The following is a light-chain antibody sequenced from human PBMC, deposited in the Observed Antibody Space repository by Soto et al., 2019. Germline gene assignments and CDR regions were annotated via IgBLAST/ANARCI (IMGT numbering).Light chain of an antibody. V-gene: IGKV3-20*01. CDR2: GAS. CDR3: QQYGSSPLT. Sequence: VLTHSPGTLSLSPGEIATLSCRASQTVTSNFLAWYQEKPGQAPRLLIYGASSRATGIPDRFSGSGSGTDFTLTISRLEPEDFAVYYCQQYGSSPLTFGGGTKVDIK. CDR1: QTVTSNF. J-gene: IGKJ4*01.